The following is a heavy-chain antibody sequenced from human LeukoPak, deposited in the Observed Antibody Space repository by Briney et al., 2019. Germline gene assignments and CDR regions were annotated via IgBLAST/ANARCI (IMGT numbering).Heavy chain of an antibody. V-gene: IGHV1-18*01. CDR1: GYIFTNYG. D-gene: IGHD3-22*01. CDR3: ARALYYYDSSAAFDI. Sequence: ASVKVSCKTSGYIFTNYGITWVRQAPGQGLEWMGWISAYDGNTHYAQKLQGRVTMTTDTSTSTAYMELRSLRSDDTAVYYRARALYYYDSSAAFDIWGQGTMVTVSS. J-gene: IGHJ3*02. CDR2: ISAYDGNT.